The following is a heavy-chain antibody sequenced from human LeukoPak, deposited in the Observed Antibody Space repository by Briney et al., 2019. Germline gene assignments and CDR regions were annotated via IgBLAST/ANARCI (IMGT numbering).Heavy chain of an antibody. CDR2: ITWNSGST. V-gene: IGHV3-9*01. D-gene: IGHD3-22*01. J-gene: IGHJ4*02. CDR3: AKVWGYYDSSGYYYVGYFDY. Sequence: GRSLRLSCAASGFTFDNYAMHWVRQAPGKGLEWVSGITWNSGSTGYADSVKGRFTISRDNSKNTLYLQMNSLRAEDTAVYYCAKVWGYYDSSGYYYVGYFDYWGQGTLVTVSS. CDR1: GFTFDNYA.